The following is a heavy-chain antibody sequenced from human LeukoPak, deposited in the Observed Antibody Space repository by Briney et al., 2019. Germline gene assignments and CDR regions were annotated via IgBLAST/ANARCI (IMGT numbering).Heavy chain of an antibody. J-gene: IGHJ6*02. CDR3: AKVGDYGSGSSYYYYYGMDV. CDR1: GFTFSSYA. CDR2: ISGSGGST. D-gene: IGHD3-10*01. Sequence: PGGSLRLSCAASGFTFSSYAMSWVPQGPGKGLEWFSAISGSGGSTYYADSVKGRFTISRDNSKNTLYLQMNSLRAEDTAVYYCAKVGDYGSGSSYYYYYGMDVWGQGTTVTVSS. V-gene: IGHV3-23*01.